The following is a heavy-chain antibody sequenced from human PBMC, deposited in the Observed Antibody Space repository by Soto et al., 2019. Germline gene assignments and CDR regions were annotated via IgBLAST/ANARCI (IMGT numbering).Heavy chain of an antibody. CDR1: GGSITTDNW. Sequence: QVQLQESGPGLVQPSGTLSLTCAVSGGSITTDNWWSWVRQPPGKGLQWIGEIYHSGSTNYSPSLESRVTISVDKPKTQFSLKLRSVTAADTAVYYCASRTGNRPYWGPGTLVTVSS. CDR3: ASRTGNRPY. CDR2: IYHSGST. J-gene: IGHJ4*02. D-gene: IGHD1-1*01. V-gene: IGHV4-4*02.